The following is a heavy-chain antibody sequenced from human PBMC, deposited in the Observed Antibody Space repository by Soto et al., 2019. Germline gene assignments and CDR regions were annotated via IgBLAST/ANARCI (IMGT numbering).Heavy chain of an antibody. CDR2: IWYDGSNK. D-gene: IGHD6-6*01. V-gene: IGHV3-33*01. Sequence: GESLKISCAASGFTFSSYGMHWVRQAPGKGLEWVAVIWYDGSNKYYADSVKGRFTISRDNSKNTLYLQMNSLRAEDTAVYYCARGYEYSSSFDYWGQGTLVTVSS. CDR3: ARGYEYSSSFDY. CDR1: GFTFSSYG. J-gene: IGHJ4*02.